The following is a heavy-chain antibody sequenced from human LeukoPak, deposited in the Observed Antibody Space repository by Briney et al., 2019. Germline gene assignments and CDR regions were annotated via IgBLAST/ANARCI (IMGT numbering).Heavy chain of an antibody. J-gene: IGHJ4*02. CDR1: GFTVSSNH. Sequence: GGSLRLSCAASGFTVSSNHMSWVRQAPGKGLEWVSVLYSGGGTYYADSVKGRFTISRDNSKNTLYLQMNSLRVEDTAVYYCARDRGFNWGQGTLATVSS. CDR3: ARDRGFN. D-gene: IGHD3-10*01. V-gene: IGHV3-66*01. CDR2: LYSGGGT.